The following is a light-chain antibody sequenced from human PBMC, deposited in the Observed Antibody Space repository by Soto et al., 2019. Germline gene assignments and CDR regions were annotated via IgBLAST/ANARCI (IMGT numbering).Light chain of an antibody. Sequence: DIQMTQSPSSLSASVGDRVTITCRVSQGITNYLAWYQQKPGKVPKLMIYAASTLQSGVAFWLSGIGSGTDFTLAISTLQPEDVATYYCQKYNSATFTFGPGTKVDIK. CDR2: AAS. J-gene: IGKJ3*01. CDR3: QKYNSATFT. CDR1: QGITNY. V-gene: IGKV1-27*01.